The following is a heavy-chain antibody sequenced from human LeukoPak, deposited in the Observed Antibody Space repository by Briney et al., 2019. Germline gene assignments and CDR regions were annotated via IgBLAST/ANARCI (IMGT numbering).Heavy chain of an antibody. CDR1: GFTFSSYA. CDR3: AKGQDIVVVVAASQESYYFDY. CDR2: ISYDGSNK. D-gene: IGHD2-15*01. J-gene: IGHJ4*02. V-gene: IGHV3-30*04. Sequence: GGSLRLSCAASGFTFSSYAMHWVRQAPGKGLEWVAVISYDGSNKYYADSVKGRFTISRDNSKNTLYLQMNSLRAEDTAVYYCAKGQDIVVVVAASQESYYFDYWGQGTLVTVSS.